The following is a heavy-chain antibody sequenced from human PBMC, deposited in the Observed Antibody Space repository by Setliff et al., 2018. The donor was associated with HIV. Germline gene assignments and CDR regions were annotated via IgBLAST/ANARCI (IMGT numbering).Heavy chain of an antibody. CDR3: VRGPQFRPH. V-gene: IGHV3-7*04. Sequence: PGGSLRLSCAGSGFTFSSYWMSWVRQAPGKGLEWVANIKQDGSEKYYVESVKGRFTISRDNANNSLYLQMNRLRVEDTAVYYCVRGPQFRPHWGQGTLVTVSS. CDR1: GFTFSSYW. J-gene: IGHJ4*02. CDR2: IKQDGSEK.